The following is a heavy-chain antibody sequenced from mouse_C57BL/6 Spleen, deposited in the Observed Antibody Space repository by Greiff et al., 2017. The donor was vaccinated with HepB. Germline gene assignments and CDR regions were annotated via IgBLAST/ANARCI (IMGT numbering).Heavy chain of an antibody. CDR3: ARSSLCMDY. CDR2: IYPGDGDT. D-gene: IGHD6-5*01. Sequence: VQLQQSGPELVKPGASVKISCKASGYAFSSSWMNWVKQRPGKGLEWIGRIYPGDGDTNYNGKFKGKATLTADKSSSTAYMQLSSLTSEDSAVYFCARSSLCMDYWGQGTSVTVSS. J-gene: IGHJ4*01. V-gene: IGHV1-82*01. CDR1: GYAFSSSW.